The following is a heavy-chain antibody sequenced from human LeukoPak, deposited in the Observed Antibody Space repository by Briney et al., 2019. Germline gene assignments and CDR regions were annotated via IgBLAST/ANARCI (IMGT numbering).Heavy chain of an antibody. J-gene: IGHJ4*02. CDR3: ARVHYDSSGYYESYFDY. V-gene: IGHV4-39*07. CDR1: GGSISSSSYY. CDR2: IYYSGST. D-gene: IGHD3-22*01. Sequence: SETLSLTCTVSGGSISSSSYYWGWIRQPPGKGLEWIGSIYYSGSTYYNPSLKSRVTISVDRSKNQFSLKLSSVTAADTAVYYCARVHYDSSGYYESYFDYWGQGTLVTVSS.